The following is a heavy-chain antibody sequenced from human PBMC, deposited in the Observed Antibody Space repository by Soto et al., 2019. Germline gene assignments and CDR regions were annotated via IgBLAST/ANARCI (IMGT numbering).Heavy chain of an antibody. CDR3: ARDGGPMDV. CDR2: INAGNGNR. V-gene: IGHV1-3*05. CDR1: GYTFSRYA. D-gene: IGHD3-16*01. Sequence: QVQLVQSGAEEKKPGASVKVSCKASGYTFSRYAMHWVRQAPGQRLEWMGWINAGNGNRKYSQKFQGRVTITRDTSASTAYMELSSLRSEETAVYYCARDGGPMDVWGQGTTVTVSS. J-gene: IGHJ6*02.